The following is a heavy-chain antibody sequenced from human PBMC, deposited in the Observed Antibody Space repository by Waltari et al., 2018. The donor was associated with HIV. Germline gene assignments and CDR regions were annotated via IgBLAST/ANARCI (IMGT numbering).Heavy chain of an antibody. Sequence: DVQLVESGGGLVQPGGSLRLSCGASGFIFDSYWLFWVRQAPGGGLVLVVRIKTDGTITTYAYSVKGRFVISRDNAKNTLFLQMNSLRVEDTAVYYCTRTLQDLYFFDEWGQGTLVTVSS. CDR2: IKTDGTIT. CDR1: GFIFDSYW. V-gene: IGHV3-74*01. D-gene: IGHD1-1*01. CDR3: TRTLQDLYFFDE. J-gene: IGHJ4*02.